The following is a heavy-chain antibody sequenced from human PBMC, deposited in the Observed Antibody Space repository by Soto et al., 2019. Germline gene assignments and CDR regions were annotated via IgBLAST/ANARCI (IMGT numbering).Heavy chain of an antibody. CDR1: GGSISSGGYS. D-gene: IGHD3-9*01. CDR3: ARVETIKYYYGMDV. V-gene: IGHV4-30-2*01. J-gene: IGHJ6*02. Sequence: PSETLSLTCAVSGGSISSGGYSWSWIRQPPGKGLEWIGYIYHSGSTYYNPSLKSRVTISVDRSKNQSSLKLSSVTAADTAVYYCARVETIKYYYGMDVWGQGTTVTVSS. CDR2: IYHSGST.